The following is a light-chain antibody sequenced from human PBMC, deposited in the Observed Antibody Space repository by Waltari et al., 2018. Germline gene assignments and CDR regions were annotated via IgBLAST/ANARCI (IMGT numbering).Light chain of an antibody. V-gene: IGLV7-43*01. J-gene: IGLJ3*02. CDR2: SAT. CDR1: TGAVTSDYY. Sequence: QTVVTQEPSLTVSPGGTVTLTCGSSTGAVTSDYYPNWIQQKPGQAPRALISSATNKPSWTPARFSGSLLGGKAALTVSGAQPEDEAEYHCLLHCAGPWVFGGGTKLTVL. CDR3: LLHCAGPWV.